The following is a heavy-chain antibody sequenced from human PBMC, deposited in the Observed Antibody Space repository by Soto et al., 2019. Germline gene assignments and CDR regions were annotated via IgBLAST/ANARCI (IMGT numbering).Heavy chain of an antibody. J-gene: IGHJ4*02. V-gene: IGHV3-23*01. Sequence: EVKLLESGGRLVQPGGSLRLSCAASGFSFNIFAMNWVRQAPGKGLEWVSGISGGGGSTYYADSVKGRFTISRDNSNNTLYLQMNSLRAEDTAVYYCAKDPTSYDSRAQFGSWGQGTLVTVSS. D-gene: IGHD3-22*01. CDR1: GFSFNIFA. CDR2: ISGGGGST. CDR3: AKDPTSYDSRAQFGS.